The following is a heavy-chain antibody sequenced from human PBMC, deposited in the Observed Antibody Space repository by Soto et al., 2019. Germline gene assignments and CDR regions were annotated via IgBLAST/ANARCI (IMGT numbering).Heavy chain of an antibody. Sequence: SETLSLTCTVSGGSISSYYWSWIRQPPGKGLEWIGYIYYSGSTNYNPSLKSRVTISVDTSKNQFSLKLSSVTAADTAVYYCASAYGDYVYFQHWGQGTLVTVSS. D-gene: IGHD4-17*01. CDR2: IYYSGST. J-gene: IGHJ1*01. CDR1: GGSISSYY. V-gene: IGHV4-59*08. CDR3: ASAYGDYVYFQH.